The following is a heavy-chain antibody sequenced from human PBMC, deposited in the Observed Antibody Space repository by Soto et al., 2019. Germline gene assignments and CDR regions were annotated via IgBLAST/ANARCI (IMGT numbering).Heavy chain of an antibody. CDR1: GFTFSNSC. V-gene: IGHV3-74*01. D-gene: IGHD2-2*03. CDR3: VKVLDRGVGVPRFYFDS. Sequence: XGSLSLSFAASGFTFSNSCMHWVRQVSGKGLEWVSRINADGTSTSYADSVKGRFTISRDNAKNTLYLHVNSLRAEDTAVYYCVKVLDRGVGVPRFYFDSWGQGALVTVSS. CDR2: INADGTST. J-gene: IGHJ4*02.